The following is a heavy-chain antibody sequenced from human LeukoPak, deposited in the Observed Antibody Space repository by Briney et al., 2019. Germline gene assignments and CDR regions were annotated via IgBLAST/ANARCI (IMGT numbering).Heavy chain of an antibody. CDR2: VFYNGST. V-gene: IGHV4-39*01. CDR1: GGSINTKTHY. Sequence: KPSETLSLTCTVSGGSINTKTHYWACIRQTPGKGLERIRSVFYNGSTYYNPSLKSRVTISVDTSKNQFSLRLNSVTAADTAVYYCAKHGEDSSGYYADFFDHCGQGTLVTVSS. D-gene: IGHD3-22*01. CDR3: AKHGEDSSGYYADFFDH. J-gene: IGHJ4*02.